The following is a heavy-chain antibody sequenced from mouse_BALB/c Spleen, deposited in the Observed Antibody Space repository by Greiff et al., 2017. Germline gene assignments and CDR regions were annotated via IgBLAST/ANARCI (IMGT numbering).Heavy chain of an antibody. D-gene: IGHD2-2*01. CDR3: ARDGYDGGLYYAMDY. CDR1: GYAFSSSW. J-gene: IGHJ4*01. V-gene: IGHV1-82*01. CDR2: IYPGDGDT. Sequence: QVQLQQSGPELVKPGASVKISCKASGYAFSSSWMNWVKQRPGQGLEWIGRIYPGDGDTNYNGKFKGKATLTADKSSSTAYMQLSSLTSVDSAVYFCARDGYDGGLYYAMDYWGQGTSVTVSS.